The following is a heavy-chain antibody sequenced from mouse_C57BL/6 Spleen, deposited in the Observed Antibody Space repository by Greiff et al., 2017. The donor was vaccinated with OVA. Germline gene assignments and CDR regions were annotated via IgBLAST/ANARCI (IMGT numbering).Heavy chain of an antibody. J-gene: IGHJ3*01. CDR3: AREHITTVVEGFAY. V-gene: IGHV1-54*01. Sequence: QVQLQQSGAELVRPGTSVKVSCKASGYAFPNYLIECVKQRPGQGLEWIGVINPGRGGTNYNETFKGKATLTADKSSSTAYMQLSSLTSEDSAVYFCAREHITTVVEGFAYWGQGTLVTVSA. CDR1: GYAFPNYL. D-gene: IGHD1-1*01. CDR2: INPGRGGT.